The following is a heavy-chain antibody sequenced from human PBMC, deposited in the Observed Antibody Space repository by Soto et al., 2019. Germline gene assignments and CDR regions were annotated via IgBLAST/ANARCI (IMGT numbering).Heavy chain of an antibody. J-gene: IGHJ5*02. V-gene: IGHV4-39*01. CDR2: IYASGST. CDR1: GASISSSNFY. D-gene: IGHD2-15*01. Sequence: TETLSLTCTISGASISSSNFYWAWIRQPPGKGLEWIGSIYASGSTYSRPSLRSRATISVDTSRNQVSLRVTYVTAADTAVYYCARHRSASTGWFAPLGHVTVMTVYS. CDR3: ARHRSASTGWFAP.